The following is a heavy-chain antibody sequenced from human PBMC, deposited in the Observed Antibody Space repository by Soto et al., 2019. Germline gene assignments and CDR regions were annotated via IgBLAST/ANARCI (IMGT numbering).Heavy chain of an antibody. V-gene: IGHV3-9*01. CDR3: AKGAEWLAPFDY. J-gene: IGHJ4*02. CDR2: ISWNSGSI. D-gene: IGHD6-19*01. Sequence: EVQLVESGGGLVQPGRSLRLSCAASGFTFDDYAMHWVRQAPGKGLEWVSGISWNSGSIGYADSVKGRFTISRDNAKNSLYLQMNSLRAEDTALYYCAKGAEWLAPFDYWGQGTLVTVSS. CDR1: GFTFDDYA.